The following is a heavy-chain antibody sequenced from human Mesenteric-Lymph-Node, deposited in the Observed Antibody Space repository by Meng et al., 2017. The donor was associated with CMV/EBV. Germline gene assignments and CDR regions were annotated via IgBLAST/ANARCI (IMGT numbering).Heavy chain of an antibody. CDR3: ARNPLAYTSCYKGSGYFDS. CDR1: SFSGYY. J-gene: IGHJ4*02. CDR2: INQSGSN. V-gene: IGHV4-34*01. Sequence: SFSGYYGSWIRQPPGKGLEWIGEINQSGSNNYNPSLKSRVTISVDTSNNQVSLNLRFVTAADTAVYYCARNPLAYTSCYKGSGYFDSWGQGTLVTVSS. D-gene: IGHD2-2*02.